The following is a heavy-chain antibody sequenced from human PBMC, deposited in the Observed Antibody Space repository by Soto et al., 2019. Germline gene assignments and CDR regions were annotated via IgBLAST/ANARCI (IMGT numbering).Heavy chain of an antibody. Sequence: QITLKHSGPTLVKPTQTLTLTCTVSGFSLTTPGLGVGWIRQPPGKALEWLTLVYWHDDKRYSSSLRARLTIARDTSNNLVVLSMTNMDPEDSATYYCVRLMSTDTTGYFDYWGQGILVTVSS. J-gene: IGHJ4*02. V-gene: IGHV2-5*01. CDR1: GFSLTTPGLG. D-gene: IGHD1-1*01. CDR2: VYWHDDK. CDR3: VRLMSTDTTGYFDY.